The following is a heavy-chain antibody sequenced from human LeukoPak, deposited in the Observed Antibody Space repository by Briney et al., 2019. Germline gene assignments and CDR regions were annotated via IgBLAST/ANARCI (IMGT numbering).Heavy chain of an antibody. D-gene: IGHD4-17*01. CDR3: ARGGGAYGDYDGDYYYYYMDV. CDR1: GYTFTSYG. J-gene: IGHJ6*03. CDR2: ISAYNGNT. V-gene: IGHV1-18*01. Sequence: ASVKVSCKASGYTFTSYGISWVRQAPGQGLEWMGWISAYNGNTNYAQKLQGRVTMTTDTSTSTAYMELRSLRSDDTAVYYCARGGGAYGDYDGDYYYYYMDVWGKGTTVTVSS.